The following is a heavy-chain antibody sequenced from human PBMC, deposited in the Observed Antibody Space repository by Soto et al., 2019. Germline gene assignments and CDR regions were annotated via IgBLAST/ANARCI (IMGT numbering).Heavy chain of an antibody. Sequence: EVRLLESGGGLVQPGGSLRLSCAASGFTFSVYAMSWVRQAPGKGLEWVSGISGSGDSTHYADSVKGRFTVSRDNSKSMLYLQTNRLRAEDTAIYYCAKALYGGFTYSGQGTLVTVSS. CDR2: ISGSGDST. V-gene: IGHV3-23*01. CDR1: GFTFSVYA. D-gene: IGHD3-10*01. J-gene: IGHJ4*02. CDR3: AKALYGGFTY.